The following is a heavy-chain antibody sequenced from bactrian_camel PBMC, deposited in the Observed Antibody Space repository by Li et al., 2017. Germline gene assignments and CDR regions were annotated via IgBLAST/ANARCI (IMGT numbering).Heavy chain of an antibody. CDR3: AAELRRMTMPGSLPQPGDFGH. D-gene: IGHD4*01. J-gene: IGHJ6*01. V-gene: IGHV3S61*01. Sequence: HVQLVESGGGLVQPGGSLRLSCTTSGWTLDDYAVGWFRQAPGKEREGVSCLAYTESTIYYADSVKGRFTISRDNARNTVYLQMSRLKPEDTAMYYCAAELRRMTMPGSLPQPGDFGHWGQGTQVTVS. CDR2: LAYTESTI. CDR1: GWTLDDYA.